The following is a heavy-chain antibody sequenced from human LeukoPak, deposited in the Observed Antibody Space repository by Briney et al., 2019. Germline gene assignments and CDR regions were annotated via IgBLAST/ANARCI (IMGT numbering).Heavy chain of an antibody. CDR1: GFTFGDFF. J-gene: IGHJ4*02. CDR2: ISNSSPYA. D-gene: IGHD5-24*01. Sequence: GGSLRLSCEASGFTFGDFFMNWIRQAPGRELEGISYISNSSPYADYADSVKGRFTISRDNAKNTLYLQMNSLRAEDTAVYYCARNTRDGYNYLDYWGQGTLVTVSS. CDR3: ARNTRDGYNYLDY. V-gene: IGHV3-11*03.